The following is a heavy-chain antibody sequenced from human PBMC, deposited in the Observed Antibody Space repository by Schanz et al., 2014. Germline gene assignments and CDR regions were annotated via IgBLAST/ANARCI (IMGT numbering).Heavy chain of an antibody. CDR1: GYTFTRYF. J-gene: IGHJ3*02. V-gene: IGHV1-46*03. D-gene: IGHD6-19*01. CDR3: ARSRRGAVASDAFDI. CDR2: INPSGDST. Sequence: QVQLVQSGAEVKKPGASVKVSCKASGYTFTRYFMHWVRQAPGQGLEWVGIINPSGDSTSYPQKFQGRVTMTRDTSTSTVYMELSSLRSEDTAMYYCARSRRGAVASDAFDIWGQGTMVTVSS.